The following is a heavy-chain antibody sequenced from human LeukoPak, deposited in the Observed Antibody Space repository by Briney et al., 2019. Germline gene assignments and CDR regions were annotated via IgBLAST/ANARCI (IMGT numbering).Heavy chain of an antibody. CDR3: ARQHWNPGGFDY. D-gene: IGHD1-1*01. CDR2: INHSGST. V-gene: IGHV4-34*01. J-gene: IGHJ4*02. CDR1: GGSFSGYY. Sequence: SETLSLTCAVYGGSFSGYYWSWIRQPPGKGLEWIGEINHSGSTNYNPSLKSRVTISVDTSKNQFSLKLSSVTAADTAVYYCARQHWNPGGFDYWGQGTLVTVSS.